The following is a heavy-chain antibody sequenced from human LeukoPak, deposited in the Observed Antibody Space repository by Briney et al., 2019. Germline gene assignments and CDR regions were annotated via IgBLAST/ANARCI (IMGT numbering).Heavy chain of an antibody. D-gene: IGHD3-16*02. J-gene: IGHJ6*02. CDR3: ARGRTSYYDYVWGSYRPHYGMDV. Sequence: KSSETLSLTCTVSGGSISSYYWSCIRQPPGKGLEWIGYIYYSGSTNYNPSLKSRVTISVDTSKNQFSLKLSSVTAADTAVYYCARGRTSYYDYVWGSYRPHYGMDVWGQGTTVTVSS. CDR1: GGSISSYY. V-gene: IGHV4-59*01. CDR2: IYYSGST.